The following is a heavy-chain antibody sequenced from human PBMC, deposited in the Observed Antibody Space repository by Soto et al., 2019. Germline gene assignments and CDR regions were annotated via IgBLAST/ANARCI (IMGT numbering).Heavy chain of an antibody. J-gene: IGHJ3*02. V-gene: IGHV3-74*01. CDR1: GFTFSSYW. CDR2: INGDGSTT. Sequence: GGSLRLSRAASGFTFSSYWMHWVRQAPGKGLVWVSRINGDGSTTSYADSVKGRFTISRDNAKNTLNLQMNSLRAEDTAVYYCARADSSGYYYVKAFDIWGQGTLVTVSS. CDR3: ARADSSGYYYVKAFDI. D-gene: IGHD3-22*01.